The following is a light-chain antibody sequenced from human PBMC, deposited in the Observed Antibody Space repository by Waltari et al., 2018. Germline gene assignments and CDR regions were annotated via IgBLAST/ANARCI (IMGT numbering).Light chain of an antibody. V-gene: IGKV3D-11*02. CDR2: DAS. CDR3: QQRSNWIT. J-gene: IGKJ5*01. CDR1: QSVSSY. Sequence: EIVLTQSPATLSLSPGERATLSCRASQSVSSYLAWYQQKPGQAPRLLIYDASNRATGIPARFSGSGPGTDFTRTISSLEPEDFAVYYCQQRSNWITFGQGTRLEIK.